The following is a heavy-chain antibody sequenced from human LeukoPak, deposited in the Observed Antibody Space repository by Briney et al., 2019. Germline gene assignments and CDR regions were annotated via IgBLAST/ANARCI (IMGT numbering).Heavy chain of an antibody. D-gene: IGHD5-24*01. Sequence: NPSQTLSLTCTVSGXSISSGDYYWSWIRQPPGKGLEWIGYIYYSGSTYYNPSLKSRVTISVDTSKNQFSLKLSSVTAADTAVYYCARDQMGGDGPKRWNWFDPWGQGTLVTVSS. V-gene: IGHV4-30-4*01. CDR2: IYYSGST. CDR1: GXSISSGDYY. J-gene: IGHJ5*02. CDR3: ARDQMGGDGPKRWNWFDP.